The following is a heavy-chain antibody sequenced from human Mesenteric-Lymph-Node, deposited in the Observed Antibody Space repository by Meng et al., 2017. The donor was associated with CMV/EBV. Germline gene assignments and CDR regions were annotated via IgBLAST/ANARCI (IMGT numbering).Heavy chain of an antibody. Sequence: GESLKISCAASGFTFSSYDMHWVRQATGKGLEWVSAIGTAGDTYYPGSVKGRFTISRDNAKNSLYLQMNTLRAEDSAMYYCARARIDFWGQGTLVTVSS. J-gene: IGHJ4*02. CDR1: GFTFSSYD. CDR3: ARARIDF. V-gene: IGHV3-13*01. CDR2: IGTAGDT. D-gene: IGHD3-3*01.